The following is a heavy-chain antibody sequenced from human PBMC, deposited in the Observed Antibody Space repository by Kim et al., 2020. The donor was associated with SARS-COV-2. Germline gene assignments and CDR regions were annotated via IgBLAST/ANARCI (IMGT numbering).Heavy chain of an antibody. J-gene: IGHJ3*02. CDR3: ARGRILGAFDI. D-gene: IGHD2-21*01. CDR2: T. V-gene: IGHV4-30-2*01. Sequence: TDYNPSLKSRLTISVDRSKNQFSLKLSSVTAADTAVYYCARGRILGAFDIWGQGTMVTVSS.